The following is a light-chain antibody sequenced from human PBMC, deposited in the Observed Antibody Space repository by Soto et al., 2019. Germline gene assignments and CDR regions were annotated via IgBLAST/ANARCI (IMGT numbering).Light chain of an antibody. CDR3: QQYDRYYT. Sequence: DIQMTQSPSTLSASVGDRVTITCRASQSISGKLAWYQQKPGKAPKLVIYDASNLESGVPSRFSGSGSGTQFTLTSSSLQADDFATYYCQQYDRYYTFGQGTKLEIK. J-gene: IGKJ2*01. CDR1: QSISGK. V-gene: IGKV1-5*01. CDR2: DAS.